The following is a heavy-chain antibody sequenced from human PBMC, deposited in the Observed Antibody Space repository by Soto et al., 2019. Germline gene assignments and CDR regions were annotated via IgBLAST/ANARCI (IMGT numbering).Heavy chain of an antibody. J-gene: IGHJ5*02. D-gene: IGHD3-16*02. CDR2: IYHTGTT. CDR1: GGSIDNYY. Sequence: SETLSLTCTVSGGSIDNYYWSWIGQPPGKGLEWIGYIYHTGTTNYNASLQSRITISVDTSKNRFSLNLRSVTAADTAVYYCAGSNWGSYRHEDLWGQGTQVTVSS. CDR3: AGSNWGSYRHEDL. V-gene: IGHV4-59*01.